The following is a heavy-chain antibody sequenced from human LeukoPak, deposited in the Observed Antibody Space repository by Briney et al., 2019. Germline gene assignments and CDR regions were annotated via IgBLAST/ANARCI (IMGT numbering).Heavy chain of an antibody. V-gene: IGHV1-2*02. D-gene: IGHD3-16*02. J-gene: IGHJ4*02. CDR2: INPNSGGT. CDR3: ARGNYDYVWGSYRPPDY. Sequence: ASVKVSCKASGYTFTGYYMHWVRQAPGQGLEWMGWINPNSGGTNYAQKFQGRVTMTRDTSISTAYMELSGLRSDDTAVYYCARGNYDYVWGSYRPPDYWGQGTLVTVSS. CDR1: GYTFTGYY.